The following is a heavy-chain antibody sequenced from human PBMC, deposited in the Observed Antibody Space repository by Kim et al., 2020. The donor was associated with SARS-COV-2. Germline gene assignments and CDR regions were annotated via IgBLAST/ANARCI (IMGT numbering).Heavy chain of an antibody. J-gene: IGHJ4*02. Sequence: GGSLRLSCVASGFTFSSYAMGWVRQAPGKGLEWVSTITGTGGGTYYADSVKGRFTISRDNSKNTLYLQMDSLRADDTAVYYCAKIRGSWNSVFDYWGQG. CDR2: ITGTGGGT. V-gene: IGHV3-23*01. CDR1: GFTFSSYA. D-gene: IGHD1-7*01. CDR3: AKIRGSWNSVFDY.